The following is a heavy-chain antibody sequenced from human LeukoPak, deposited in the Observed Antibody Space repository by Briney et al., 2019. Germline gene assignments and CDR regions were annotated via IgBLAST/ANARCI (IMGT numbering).Heavy chain of an antibody. Sequence: ASVKVSCKASGGTFISYAISWVRQAPGQGLEWMGGIIPIFGTANYAQKFKGRGTITADESTSTAYMELSSLRSEDTAVYYCAREGGGYNNQYYFDYWGQGTLVTVSS. CDR1: GGTFISYA. J-gene: IGHJ4*02. CDR3: AREGGGYNNQYYFDY. V-gene: IGHV1-69*01. D-gene: IGHD5-24*01. CDR2: IIPIFGTA.